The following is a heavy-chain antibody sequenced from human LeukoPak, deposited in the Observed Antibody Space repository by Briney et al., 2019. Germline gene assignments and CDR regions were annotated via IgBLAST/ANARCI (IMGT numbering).Heavy chain of an antibody. CDR3: ARQMDTAMVTGHYYYYMDV. V-gene: IGHV4-59*08. Sequence: PSETLSLTCTVSARSISSYYWSWIRQPPGKGPEWIGYTHYSGSTNYNPSLKSRVTMSVDTSKSQFSLKLSSVTAADTAVYYCARQMDTAMVTGHYYYYMDVWGNGTTVTVSS. CDR1: ARSISSYY. D-gene: IGHD5-18*01. CDR2: THYSGST. J-gene: IGHJ6*03.